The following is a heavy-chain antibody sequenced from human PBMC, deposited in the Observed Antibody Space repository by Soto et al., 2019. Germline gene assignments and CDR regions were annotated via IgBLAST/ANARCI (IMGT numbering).Heavy chain of an antibody. CDR2: TIPALGTT. Sequence: QVQLVQSGAEVKKPGSSVSVSCKASGGTLNNYGIYWVRQAPGQGLEWMGGTIPALGTTTYAQKFQGRVTINADDSTSTSYMEMSSLGSEDTAIYYCARVGVMVSKFSYYQAMDVWGQGTTVTVSS. D-gene: IGHD5-18*01. CDR1: GGTLNNYG. CDR3: ARVGVMVSKFSYYQAMDV. J-gene: IGHJ6*02. V-gene: IGHV1-69*01.